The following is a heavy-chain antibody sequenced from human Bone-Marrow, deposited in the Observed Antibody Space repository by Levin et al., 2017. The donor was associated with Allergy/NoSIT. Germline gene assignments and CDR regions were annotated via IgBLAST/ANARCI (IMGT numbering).Heavy chain of an antibody. CDR1: GFTIEHYA. V-gene: IGHV3-49*03. D-gene: IGHD3-16*01. CDR3: TRYECGLPGEDI. J-gene: IGHJ3*02. CDR2: IRSKAYGGTT. Sequence: SCTASGFTIEHYAMSWFRQAPGKGREWVGFIRSKAYGGTTEYAASVKGRFTIPRDDSKSIAYLQMNSLKTEDTAVYYCTRYECGLPGEDIWGQRTMVTVSS.